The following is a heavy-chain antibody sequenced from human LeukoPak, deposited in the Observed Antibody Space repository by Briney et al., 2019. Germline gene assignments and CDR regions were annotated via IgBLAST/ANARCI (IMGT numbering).Heavy chain of an antibody. CDR3: SRRTGGTTSDYGFDI. Sequence: SVKVSCKASGGTFSDYAVSWVRQAPGQGLEWMGGIIRIFGTSNYAQEFQGRVTITTDESTSTDYTELSNLRSEDTAVYYCSRRTGGTTSDYGFDIWGQGTMVTVSS. D-gene: IGHD1-14*01. V-gene: IGHV1-69*05. CDR2: IIRIFGTS. J-gene: IGHJ3*02. CDR1: GGTFSDYA.